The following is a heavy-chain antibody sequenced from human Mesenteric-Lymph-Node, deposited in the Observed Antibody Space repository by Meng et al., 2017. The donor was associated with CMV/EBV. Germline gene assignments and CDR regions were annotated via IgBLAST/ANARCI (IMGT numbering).Heavy chain of an antibody. Sequence: ASVKVSCKASGYTFTRSGFSWVRQAPGQGLEWMGWISAYNGNTNYAQKFQGRVTMTTDTSTSTAYMELRNLRSEDTAVYYCARGSGSYWFDPWGQGTLVTVSS. CDR1: GYTFTRSG. J-gene: IGHJ5*02. D-gene: IGHD3-22*01. CDR3: ARGSGSYWFDP. CDR2: ISAYNGNT. V-gene: IGHV1-18*01.